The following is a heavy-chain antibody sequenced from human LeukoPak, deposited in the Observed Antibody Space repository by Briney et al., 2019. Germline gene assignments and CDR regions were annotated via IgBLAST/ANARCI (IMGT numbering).Heavy chain of an antibody. Sequence: GASVKVSCKASGYTFTSYDINWVRQASGQGLEWMGWMNPNSGNTGYAQRFQGRVTMTRDTSISTAYMELRSLRSEDTAVYYCARGPIYGSGTYLDNWGQGTLVTVSS. CDR2: MNPNSGNT. V-gene: IGHV1-8*01. D-gene: IGHD3-10*01. CDR1: GYTFTSYD. CDR3: ARGPIYGSGTYLDN. J-gene: IGHJ4*02.